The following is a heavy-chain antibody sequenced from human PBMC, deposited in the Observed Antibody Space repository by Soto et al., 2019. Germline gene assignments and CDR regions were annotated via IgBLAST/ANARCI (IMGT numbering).Heavy chain of an antibody. D-gene: IGHD2-2*02. J-gene: IGHJ6*02. CDR2: INAGNGNT. CDR1: GYTFTSYS. V-gene: IGHV1-3*01. Sequence: ASVKVSCKASGYTFTSYSMHWVRQAPGQRLEWMGWINAGNGNTKYSQKFQGRVTITRDTSASTAYMELSSLRSEDTAVYYCAGSTSSTSCYTCYYYYGMDVWGQGTTVTVSS. CDR3: AGSTSSTSCYTCYYYYGMDV.